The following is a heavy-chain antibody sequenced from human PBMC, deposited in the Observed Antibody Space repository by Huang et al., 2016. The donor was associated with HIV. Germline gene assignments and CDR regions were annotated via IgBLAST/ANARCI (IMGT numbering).Heavy chain of an antibody. CDR2: TSYDGSTE. CDR1: GFTFNIYS. Sequence: VQLVESGGGVVQPGRSLRLSCVASGFTFNIYSMHWVRQAPGKGLEWVAITSYDGSTENDADSVKGRFTISRDNSKNTVYLQMNSLRAEDTAVYYCVRDLLVSFGELSHWGQGTLVTVSS. CDR3: VRDLLVSFGELSH. V-gene: IGHV3-30-3*01. D-gene: IGHD3-10*01. J-gene: IGHJ4*02.